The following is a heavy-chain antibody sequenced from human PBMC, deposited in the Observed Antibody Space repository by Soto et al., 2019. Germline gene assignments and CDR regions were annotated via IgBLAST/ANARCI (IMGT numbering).Heavy chain of an antibody. CDR2: IYSGGST. V-gene: IGHV3-66*01. D-gene: IGHD4-17*01. Sequence: EVQLVESGGGLVQPGGSLRLSCAASGFTVSTKYMSWVRQAPGKGLEWVSVIYSGGSTFYADSVRGRFTISRDNSKNTVNLQMNSLKTEDTAVYYCTTDRVSYGDYENDAFDIWGQGTMVTVSS. CDR3: TTDRVSYGDYENDAFDI. J-gene: IGHJ3*02. CDR1: GFTVSTKY.